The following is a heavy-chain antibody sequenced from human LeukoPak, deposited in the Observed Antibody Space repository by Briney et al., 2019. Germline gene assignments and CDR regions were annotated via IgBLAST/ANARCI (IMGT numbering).Heavy chain of an antibody. J-gene: IGHJ3*02. CDR2: MNPNSGNT. CDR3: ARVPVGYHDAFDI. D-gene: IGHD1-26*01. Sequence: GASVKVSCKASGYTFTSYDINWVRQATGQGLEWMGWMNPNSGNTGYAQKFQGRVTMTRNTSISTAYMELSNLRSEDTAVYYCARVPVGYHDAFDIWGQGTMVTVSS. V-gene: IGHV1-8*01. CDR1: GYTFTSYD.